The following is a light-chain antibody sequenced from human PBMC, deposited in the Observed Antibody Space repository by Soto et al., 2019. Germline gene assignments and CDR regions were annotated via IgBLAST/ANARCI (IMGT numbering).Light chain of an antibody. J-gene: IGKJ1*01. V-gene: IGKV1-5*01. CDR3: QQYKSYST. Sequence: DVQMTQSPSTLSASVGDRVTITCRAIQSISSWLAWYQQKPGKAPKLLIYDASSLESGVPSRFSGSGSGTEFTLTVSSLQPDDFATYYCQQYKSYSTSGQGAKVDIK. CDR2: DAS. CDR1: QSISSW.